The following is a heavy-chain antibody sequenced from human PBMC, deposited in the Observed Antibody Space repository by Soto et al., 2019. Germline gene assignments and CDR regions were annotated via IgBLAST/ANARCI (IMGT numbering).Heavy chain of an antibody. Sequence: QVQLVESGGGVVQPGRSLRLSCADSGFTFSSYAMHWVRNAPGKGLEWVAVISYDGSNKYYADAVKGRFTISRDNSKNTLDLQMNSLRAEDTAVYYCATALPGDYWGQGTLVTVSS. J-gene: IGHJ4*02. CDR2: ISYDGSNK. CDR1: GFTFSSYA. V-gene: IGHV3-30-3*01. CDR3: ATALPGDY. D-gene: IGHD2-15*01.